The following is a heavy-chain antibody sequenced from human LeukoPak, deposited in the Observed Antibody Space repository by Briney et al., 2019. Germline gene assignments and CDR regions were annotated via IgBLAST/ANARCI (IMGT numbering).Heavy chain of an antibody. CDR2: IYYSGST. V-gene: IGHV4-59*01. Sequence: SETLSLTCTVSGGSISSYYWSWIRQPPRKGLEWIGYIYYSGSTNYNPSLKSRVTISVDTSKNQFSLKLSSVTAADTAVYYCARAGRGVPLDYWGQGTLVTVSS. CDR1: GGSISSYY. J-gene: IGHJ4*02. D-gene: IGHD3-10*01. CDR3: ARAGRGVPLDY.